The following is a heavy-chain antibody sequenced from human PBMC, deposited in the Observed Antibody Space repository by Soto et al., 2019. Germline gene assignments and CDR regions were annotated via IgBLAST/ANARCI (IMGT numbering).Heavy chain of an antibody. CDR1: GFSFSIYS. Sequence: EVQLVESGGDLVQPGQSLRLSCAASGFSFSIYSMNWVRQAPGKGLEWISYLSSSKTYIWYADSVKGRFTISRDNAKNSLSLQMNSLRDEDTAVYYCVRDSGWAFDIWGLGTMVTVSS. D-gene: IGHD6-19*01. CDR3: VRDSGWAFDI. J-gene: IGHJ3*02. V-gene: IGHV3-48*02. CDR2: LSSSKTYI.